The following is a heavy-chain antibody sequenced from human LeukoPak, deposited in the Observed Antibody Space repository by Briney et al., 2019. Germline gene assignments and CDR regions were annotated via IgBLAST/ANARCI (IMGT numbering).Heavy chain of an antibody. V-gene: IGHV3-7*04. Sequence: GGSLRLSCAASGFTFCIYWMSWVRQAPGKGLERVANIKQDGSEKFYVDSVKGRFTLSRDNAKNSLFLQMNSLRAEDTAVYYCARDYYGSGWYGDYWGQGTLVAVSS. CDR1: GFTFCIYW. CDR2: IKQDGSEK. J-gene: IGHJ4*02. CDR3: ARDYYGSGWYGDY. D-gene: IGHD6-19*01.